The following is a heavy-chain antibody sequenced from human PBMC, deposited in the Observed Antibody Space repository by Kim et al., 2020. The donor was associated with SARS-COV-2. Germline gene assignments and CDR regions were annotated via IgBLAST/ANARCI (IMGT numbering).Heavy chain of an antibody. V-gene: IGHV4-4*02. CDR1: GGSISSSNW. CDR3: ARDRSIDSSSWSHNLPPNWFDP. J-gene: IGHJ5*02. D-gene: IGHD6-13*01. Sequence: SETLSLTCAVSGGSISSSNWWSWVRQPPGKGLEWIGEIYHSGSTNYNPSLKSRVTISVDKSKNQFSLKLSSVTAADTAVYYCARDRSIDSSSWSHNLPPNWFDPWGQGTLVTVSS. CDR2: IYHSGST.